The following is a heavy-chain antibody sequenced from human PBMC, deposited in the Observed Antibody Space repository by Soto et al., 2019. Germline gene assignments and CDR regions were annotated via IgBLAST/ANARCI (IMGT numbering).Heavy chain of an antibody. Sequence: EVQLLESGGGLVQPGGSLRLSCAASGFTFSNYAMTWVRQAPGKGLEWVSGISGPGDSTQYADSVKGRFTISRDNSKHTLDLQMNSLRVEDTAVYYCATWSSNWAYYFDYWGQGTLVTVSS. CDR2: ISGPGDST. J-gene: IGHJ4*02. V-gene: IGHV3-23*01. CDR3: ATWSSNWAYYFDY. CDR1: GFTFSNYA. D-gene: IGHD6-13*01.